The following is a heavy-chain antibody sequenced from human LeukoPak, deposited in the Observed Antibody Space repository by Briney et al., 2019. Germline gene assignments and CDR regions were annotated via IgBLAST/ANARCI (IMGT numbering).Heavy chain of an antibody. J-gene: IGHJ4*02. CDR2: IYYSGST. CDR1: GGSISSSSYY. CDR3: ARGRTYYYGSGSYYQIINQRPFDY. Sequence: PSETLSLTCTVSGGSISSSSYYWGWIRQPPGKGLEWIGNIYYSGSTYYSPSLKSRVTISVDTSKNQFSLKLSSVTAADTAVYYCARGRTYYYGSGSYYQIINQRPFDYWGQGTLVTVSS. D-gene: IGHD3-10*01. V-gene: IGHV4-39*01.